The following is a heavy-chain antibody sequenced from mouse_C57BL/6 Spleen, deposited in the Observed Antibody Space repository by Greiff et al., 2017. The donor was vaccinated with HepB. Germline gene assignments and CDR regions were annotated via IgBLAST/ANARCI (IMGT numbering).Heavy chain of an antibody. CDR2: IWSGGST. Sequence: VMLVESGPGLVQPSQSLSITCTVSGFSLTSYGVHWVRQSPGKGLEWLGVIWSGGSTDYNAAFISRLSISKDNSKSQVFFKMNSLQADDTAIYYCARNWGPLTGTAWFAYWGQGTLVTVSA. CDR1: GFSLTSYG. J-gene: IGHJ3*01. CDR3: ARNWGPLTGTAWFAY. D-gene: IGHD4-1*01. V-gene: IGHV2-2*01.